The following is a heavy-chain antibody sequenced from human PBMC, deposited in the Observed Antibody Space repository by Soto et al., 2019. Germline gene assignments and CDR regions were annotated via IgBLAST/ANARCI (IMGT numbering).Heavy chain of an antibody. CDR2: ISSSSSYI. D-gene: IGHD4-17*01. CDR1: GFTFSSYI. J-gene: IGHJ4*02. V-gene: IGHV3-21*01. CDR3: ARVTGDLTTFDY. Sequence: GGSLRLSCAASGFTFSSYIMNWVRQAPGKGLEWVSSISSSSSYIYYADSVKGRFTISRDNAKNSLYLQMNSLRAEDTAVYYCARVTGDLTTFDYWGQGTLVTVSS.